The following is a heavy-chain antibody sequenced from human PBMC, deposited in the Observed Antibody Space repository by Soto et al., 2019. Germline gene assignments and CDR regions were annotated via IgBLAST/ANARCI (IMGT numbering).Heavy chain of an antibody. D-gene: IGHD3-22*01. CDR1: GGSISSGGYY. CDR3: ARVSETYYYDSSGYDYYYYYGMDV. CDR2: IYYSGST. J-gene: IGHJ6*02. Sequence: PSETLSLTCTVSGGSISSGGYYWSWIRQHPGKGLEWIGYIYYSGSTYYNPSLKSRVTISVDTSKNQFSLKLSSVTAADTAVYYCARVSETYYYDSSGYDYYYYYGMDVWGQGTTVTVSS. V-gene: IGHV4-31*03.